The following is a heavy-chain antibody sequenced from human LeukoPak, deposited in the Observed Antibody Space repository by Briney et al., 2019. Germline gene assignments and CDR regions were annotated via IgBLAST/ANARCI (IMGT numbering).Heavy chain of an antibody. V-gene: IGHV4-39*07. Sequence: SETLSLTCTVSGGSISSSSYYWGWIRQPPGKGLEWIGSIYYSGSTNYNPSLKSRVTISVDTSKNQFSLKLSSVTAADTAVYYCARVTFRRSPHGNWFDPWGQGTLVTVSS. CDR2: IYYSGST. CDR3: ARVTFRRSPHGNWFDP. CDR1: GGSISSSSYY. J-gene: IGHJ5*02. D-gene: IGHD2/OR15-2a*01.